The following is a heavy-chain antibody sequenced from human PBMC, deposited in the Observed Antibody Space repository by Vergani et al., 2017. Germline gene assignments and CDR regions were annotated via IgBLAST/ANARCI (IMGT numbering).Heavy chain of an antibody. J-gene: IGHJ6*02. CDR1: GFTFSSYS. D-gene: IGHD6-13*01. CDR3: ARNPTIIAAAGTGYGMDV. CDR2: ISSSSSYI. V-gene: IGHV3-21*01. Sequence: EVQLVESGGGLVKPGGSLRLSCAASGFTFSSYSMNWVRQAPGKGLEWVSSISSSSSYIYYADSVKGRFTISRDNAKNSLYLQMNSLRAEDTAVYYCARNPTIIAAAGTGYGMDVWGQGTTVTGSS.